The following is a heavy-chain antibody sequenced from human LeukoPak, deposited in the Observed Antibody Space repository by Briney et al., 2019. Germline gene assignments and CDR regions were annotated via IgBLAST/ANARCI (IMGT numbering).Heavy chain of an antibody. J-gene: IGHJ4*02. Sequence: ASVKVSCKASGYTFTGYYMHWVRQAPGQGLEWMGWINPNSGGTNYAQKFQGRVTMTRDTSISTAYMELSRLRSDDTAVYYCARVVRDCSGGSCAYFDYWGQGTLVTVSS. D-gene: IGHD2-15*01. V-gene: IGHV1-2*02. CDR2: INPNSGGT. CDR1: GYTFTGYY. CDR3: ARVVRDCSGGSCAYFDY.